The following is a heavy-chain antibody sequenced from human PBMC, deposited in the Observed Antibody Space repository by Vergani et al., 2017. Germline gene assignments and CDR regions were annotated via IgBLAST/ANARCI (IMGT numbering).Heavy chain of an antibody. D-gene: IGHD7-27*01. CDR2: IKSQIDGGTT. J-gene: IGHJ4*02. CDR1: GFTFSDYY. CDR3: TTLSPNWAHW. V-gene: IGHV3-15*01. Sequence: EVQVVETGGGLVKPGGSLRLSCAASGFTFSDYYMSWIRQAPGKGLEWVGRIKSQIDGGTTDYAAPVKGRFTISRDDSTNMLYLHMNSLKTEDTAVYYCTTLSPNWAHWWGQGTLVNVSS.